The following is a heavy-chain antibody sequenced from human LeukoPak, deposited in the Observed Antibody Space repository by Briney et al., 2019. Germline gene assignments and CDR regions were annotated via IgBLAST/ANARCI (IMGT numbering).Heavy chain of an antibody. J-gene: IGHJ4*02. CDR3: AKERTGGWPFDY. V-gene: IGHV3-43*02. Sequence: KPGGSLRLSCAASGFTFDDYAMHWVRQAPGKGLEWVSLISGDGGSTYYADSVKGRFTISRDNSKNSLYLQMNSLRADDTAVYYCAKERTGGWPFDYWGLGTLVTVSS. CDR1: GFTFDDYA. D-gene: IGHD6-19*01. CDR2: ISGDGGST.